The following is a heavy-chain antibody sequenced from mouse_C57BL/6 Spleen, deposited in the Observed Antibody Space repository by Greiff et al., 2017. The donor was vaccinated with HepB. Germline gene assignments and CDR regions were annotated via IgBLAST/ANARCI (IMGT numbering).Heavy chain of an antibody. J-gene: IGHJ4*01. V-gene: IGHV8-12*01. CDR2: IYWDDDK. Sequence: QVTLKESGPGILQSSQTLSLTCSFSGFSLSTSGMGVSWIRQPSGKGLEWLAHIYWDDDKRYNPSLKSRLTISKDTSRNQVFLKITSVDTADTATYYCARSYYYGSSPYAMDYWGQGTSVTVSS. CDR1: GFSLSTSGMG. CDR3: ARSYYYGSSPYAMDY. D-gene: IGHD1-1*01.